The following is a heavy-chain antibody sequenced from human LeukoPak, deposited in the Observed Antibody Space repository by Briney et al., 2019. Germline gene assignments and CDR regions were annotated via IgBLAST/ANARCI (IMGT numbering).Heavy chain of an antibody. V-gene: IGHV4-34*01. CDR2: INHSGST. CDR3: ASRLRDSSGYYSGFDY. J-gene: IGHJ4*02. D-gene: IGHD3-22*01. CDR1: GGSFSEYY. Sequence: SETLSLTCAVYGGSFSEYYCSWIRQPPGKGLEWIGEINHSGSTNYNPSLKSRVTISVDTSKNQFSLKLTSVTAADTAAYYCASRLRDSSGYYSGFDYWGQGTLVTVSS.